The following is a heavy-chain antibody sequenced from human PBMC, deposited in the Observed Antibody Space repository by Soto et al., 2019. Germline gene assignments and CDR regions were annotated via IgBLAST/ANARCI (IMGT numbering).Heavy chain of an antibody. D-gene: IGHD2-21*02. V-gene: IGHV4-59*12. J-gene: IGHJ5*02. CDR1: GGSITSYH. Sequence: SETLSLTCIVSGGSITSYHWSWIRQFPGKGLEWTAYTSYSGSTYYNPSLKSRVTISVDTSKNQFSLKLSSVTAADTAVYYCARADMVVTASRYNWFDPWGQGALVTVSS. CDR2: TSYSGST. CDR3: ARADMVVTASRYNWFDP.